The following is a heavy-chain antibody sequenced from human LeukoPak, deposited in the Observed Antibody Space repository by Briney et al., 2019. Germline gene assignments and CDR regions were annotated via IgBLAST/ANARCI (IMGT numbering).Heavy chain of an antibody. V-gene: IGHV3-21*01. J-gene: IGHJ4*02. D-gene: IGHD7-27*01. Sequence: GGSLRLSCAASGFTFSSYSMNWVRQAPGKGLEWVSSISSSSSYIYYADSVKGRFTISRDNAKNSLYLQMNSLGAEDTAVYYCARDLTGDHHFDYWGQGTLVTVSS. CDR1: GFTFSSYS. CDR3: ARDLTGDHHFDY. CDR2: ISSSSSYI.